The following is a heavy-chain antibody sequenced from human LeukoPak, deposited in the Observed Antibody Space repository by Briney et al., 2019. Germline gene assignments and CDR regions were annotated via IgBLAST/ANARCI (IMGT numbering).Heavy chain of an antibody. CDR1: GFTFSSYA. Sequence: GGSLRLSCAASGFTFSSYAMSWVRQAPGKGLEWVSAISGSGGSTYYAGSVKGRFTISRDNSKNTLYLQMNSLRAEDTAVYYCAKSLYDFQAVTARWGQGTLVTVSS. CDR3: AKSLYDFQAVTAR. CDR2: ISGSGGST. D-gene: IGHD5/OR15-5a*01. J-gene: IGHJ4*02. V-gene: IGHV3-23*01.